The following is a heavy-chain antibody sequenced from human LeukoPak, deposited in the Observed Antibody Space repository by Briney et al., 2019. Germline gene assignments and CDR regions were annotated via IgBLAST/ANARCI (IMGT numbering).Heavy chain of an antibody. CDR3: AREGYYSRGFYYFDY. V-gene: IGHV3-7*01. J-gene: IGHJ4*02. D-gene: IGHD4-11*01. CDR1: GFTFSSYW. CDR2: IKQDGSEK. Sequence: GGSLRLSCAASGFTFSSYWMSWVRQAPGKGLEWVANIKQDGSEKYYVDSVKGRFTISRDNAKNSLYLQMNSLRAEDTAVYYCAREGYYSRGFYYFDYWGQGTLVTVSS.